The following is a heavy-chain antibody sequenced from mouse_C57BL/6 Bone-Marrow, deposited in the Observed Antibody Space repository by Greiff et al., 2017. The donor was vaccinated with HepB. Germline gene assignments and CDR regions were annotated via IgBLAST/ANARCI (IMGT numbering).Heavy chain of an antibody. D-gene: IGHD1-1*01. CDR3: ARREVVAHYYAMDY. CDR2: IYPSDSET. V-gene: IGHV1-61*01. J-gene: IGHJ4*01. Sequence: QVQLQQPGAELVRPGSSVKLSCKASGYTFTSYWMDWVKQRPGQGLEWIGNIYPSDSETHYNQKFKDKATLTVDKSSSTAYMQLSSLTSEDSAVYYCARREVVAHYYAMDYWGQGTSVTVSS. CDR1: GYTFTSYW.